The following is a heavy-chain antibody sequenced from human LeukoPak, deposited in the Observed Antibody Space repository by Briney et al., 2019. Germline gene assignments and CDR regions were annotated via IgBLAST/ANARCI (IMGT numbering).Heavy chain of an antibody. Sequence: GGSLRLSCAASGFTFSGHWMSWVRQAPGKGLEWVAVIWYDGSNKYYADSVKGRFTISRDNSKNTLYLQMNSLRAEDTAVYYCATDSGSRDYWGQGTLVTVSS. V-gene: IGHV3-33*08. CDR3: ATDSGSRDY. CDR1: GFTFSGHW. J-gene: IGHJ4*02. D-gene: IGHD1-26*01. CDR2: IWYDGSNK.